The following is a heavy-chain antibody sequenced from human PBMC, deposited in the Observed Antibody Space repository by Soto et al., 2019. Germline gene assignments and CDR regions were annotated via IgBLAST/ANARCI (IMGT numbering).Heavy chain of an antibody. CDR3: ARLGYCSSTSCPDISGMDV. Sequence: SVKVSCKASGGTFSSYAISWVRQAPGQGLDWMGGIIPIFGTANYAQKFQGRVTITADESTSTAYMELSSLRSEDTAVYYCARLGYCSSTSCPDISGMDVWGQGTTVTVSS. CDR2: IIPIFGTA. V-gene: IGHV1-69*13. CDR1: GGTFSSYA. J-gene: IGHJ6*02. D-gene: IGHD2-2*01.